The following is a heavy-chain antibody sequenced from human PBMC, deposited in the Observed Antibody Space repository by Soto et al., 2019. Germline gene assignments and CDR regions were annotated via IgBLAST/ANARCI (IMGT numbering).Heavy chain of an antibody. CDR3: AKEYSTSFDY. CDR1: GFSFSNYA. J-gene: IGHJ4*02. Sequence: GGSLRLSCAASGFSFSNYAMNWVRQAPGKGLEWVSAISAGGSNTNYADSVKGRFTIASDNSKNTLYLQMNGLRADDTAVYYCAKEYSTSFDYWGQGTPVTVSS. D-gene: IGHD6-6*01. V-gene: IGHV3-23*01. CDR2: ISAGGSNT.